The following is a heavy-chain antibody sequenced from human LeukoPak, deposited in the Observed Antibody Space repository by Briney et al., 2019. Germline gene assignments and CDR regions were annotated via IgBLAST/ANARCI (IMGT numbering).Heavy chain of an antibody. V-gene: IGHV3-30*02. CDR2: IRYDGSNK. CDR3: AKGPVRITIFGVVNNFDY. D-gene: IGHD3-3*01. J-gene: IGHJ4*02. CDR1: GFTFSSYG. Sequence: GGSLRLSCAASGFTFSSYGMHWVRPAPGKGLEWVAFIRYDGSNKYYADSVEGRFTISRDNSKNTLYLQMNSLRAEDTAVYYCAKGPVRITIFGVVNNFDYWGQGTLVTVSS.